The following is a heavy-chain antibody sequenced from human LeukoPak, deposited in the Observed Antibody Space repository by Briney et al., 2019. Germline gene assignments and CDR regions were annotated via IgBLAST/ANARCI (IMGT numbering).Heavy chain of an antibody. J-gene: IGHJ6*03. D-gene: IGHD3-22*01. CDR1: GGSISSYY. CDR2: IYYSGST. Sequence: SETLSLTCTVSGGSISSYYWSWIRQPPGKGLEWIGYIYYSGSTNYNPSLKSRVTISVDTSKNQFSLKLSSVTAADTAVYYCARLANYYDSSGRSRYMDVWGKGTTVTISS. V-gene: IGHV4-59*01. CDR3: ARLANYYDSSGRSRYMDV.